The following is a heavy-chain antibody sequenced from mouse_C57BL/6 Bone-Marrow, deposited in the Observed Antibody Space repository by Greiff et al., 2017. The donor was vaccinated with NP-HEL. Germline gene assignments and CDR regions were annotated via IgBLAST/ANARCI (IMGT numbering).Heavy chain of an antibody. CDR2: INPGSGGT. D-gene: IGHD3-2*02. V-gene: IGHV1-54*01. J-gene: IGHJ2*01. CDR1: GYAFTNYL. CDR3: ARRKTAQVSYYFDY. Sequence: QVQLQQSGAELVRPGTSVKVSCKASGYAFTNYLIEWVKQRPGQGLEWIGVINPGSGGTNYNEKFKGKATLSADKSSSTAYMELRSLTSEDSAVYFCARRKTAQVSYYFDYWGQGTTLTVSS.